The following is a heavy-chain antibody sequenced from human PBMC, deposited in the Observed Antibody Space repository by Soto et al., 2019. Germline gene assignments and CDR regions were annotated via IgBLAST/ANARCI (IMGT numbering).Heavy chain of an antibody. D-gene: IGHD2-2*01. V-gene: IGHV1-18*04. CDR3: ALNRLPAATASVPYDY. J-gene: IGHJ4*02. CDR2: ISPYNGNT. Sequence: ASVKVSCKASGYTFSTYGISWVRQPPGQGLEWMGWISPYNGNTDYAQKFQGRVTITTDKTTSTAYMELRSLRSDDTAMYYCALNRLPAATASVPYDYWGQGTLVTVSS. CDR1: GYTFSTYG.